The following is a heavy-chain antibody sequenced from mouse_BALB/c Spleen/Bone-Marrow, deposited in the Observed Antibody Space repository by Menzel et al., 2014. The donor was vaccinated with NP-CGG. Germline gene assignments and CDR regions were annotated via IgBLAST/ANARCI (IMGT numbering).Heavy chain of an antibody. CDR3: ARPDGSPYAMDY. CDR1: GFDFSRYW. D-gene: IGHD2-3*01. V-gene: IGHV4-1*02. J-gene: IGHJ4*01. Sequence: VQLQQSGGGLVQPGGSLKLSCAASGFDFSRYWMSWVRQAPGKGLEWIGEINPDSSTINYTPSLKDKFIISRDNAKDTLYLQMSKVRSEDTALYFCARPDGSPYAMDYWGQGTSVTVSS. CDR2: INPDSSTI.